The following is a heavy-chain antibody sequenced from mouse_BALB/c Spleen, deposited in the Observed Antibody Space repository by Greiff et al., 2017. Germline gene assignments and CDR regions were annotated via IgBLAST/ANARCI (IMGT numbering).Heavy chain of an antibody. D-gene: IGHD2-4*01. CDR2: INPYNDGT. J-gene: IGHJ3*01. Sequence: EVQLQQSGPELVKPGASVKMSCKASGYTFTSYVMHWVKQKPGQGLEWIGYINPYNDGTKYNEKFKDKATLTVDKSSSTAYMQLSSPTSEDSAVYYCARGGDYDYDGSWFAYWGQGTLVTVSA. CDR1: GYTFTSYV. V-gene: IGHV1-14*01. CDR3: ARGGDYDYDGSWFAY.